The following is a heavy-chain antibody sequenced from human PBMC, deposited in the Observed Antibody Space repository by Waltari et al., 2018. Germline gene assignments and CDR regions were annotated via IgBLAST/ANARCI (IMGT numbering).Heavy chain of an antibody. D-gene: IGHD3-16*01. CDR3: ARGGVEIPTGFDP. J-gene: IGHJ5*02. CDR2: VYYSGST. V-gene: IGHV4-39*01. Sequence: QLQLQESGPRLVKPSETLSLTCTVSGGSINTHTYFWAWIRQPPGKGLEWIGSVYYSGSTDYNESLKSRVTISVDTSKNQFSLNLSSVTAADTAVYYCARGGVEIPTGFDPWGQGTLVTVSS. CDR1: GGSINTHTYF.